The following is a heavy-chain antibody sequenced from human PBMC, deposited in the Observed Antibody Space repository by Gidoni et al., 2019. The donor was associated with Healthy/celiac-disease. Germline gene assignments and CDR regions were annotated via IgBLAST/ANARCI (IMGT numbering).Heavy chain of an antibody. Sequence: QVQLPESGPGLVKPSQTLSPTCHVPGGPISSGGYYWSWIRQHPGKGLEWIGYIYYSGSTYYNPSLKSRVTISVDTSKNQFSLKLSSVTAADTAVYYCARKNPYYYYMDVWGKGTTVTVSS. J-gene: IGHJ6*03. V-gene: IGHV4-31*03. CDR1: GGPISSGGYY. CDR2: IYYSGST. CDR3: ARKNPYYYYMDV.